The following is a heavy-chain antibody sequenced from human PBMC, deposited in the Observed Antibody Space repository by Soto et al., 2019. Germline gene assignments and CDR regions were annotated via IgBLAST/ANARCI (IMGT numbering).Heavy chain of an antibody. CDR2: ISAYNGNT. J-gene: IGHJ4*02. D-gene: IGHD6-19*01. CDR3: ARDQLSIAVAGTPFDY. CDR1: GYTFTSYG. V-gene: IGHV1-18*01. Sequence: QVQLVQSGAEVKKPGASVKVSCEASGYTFTSYGISGVRQASGQGLEWMGWISAYNGNTNYAQKLQGRVTMTTDTSTSTAYMELRSLRSDDTAVYYCARDQLSIAVAGTPFDYWGQGTLVTVSS.